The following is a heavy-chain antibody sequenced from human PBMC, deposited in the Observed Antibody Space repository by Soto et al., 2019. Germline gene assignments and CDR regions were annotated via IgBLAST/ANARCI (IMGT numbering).Heavy chain of an antibody. J-gene: IGHJ4*02. CDR2: IIPFFGTA. CDR3: AKSAPMDAGDKYYYDL. V-gene: IGHV1-69*13. Sequence: ASVKVSCEASGGTFSTFGISWVRQGPGQGLEWMGGIIPFFGTARYSQKFEDRITITADESTNTVYMDMRSLTSEDTAIYYCAKSAPMDAGDKYYYDLWGQGSMVTFSS. CDR1: GGTFSTFG. D-gene: IGHD4-17*01.